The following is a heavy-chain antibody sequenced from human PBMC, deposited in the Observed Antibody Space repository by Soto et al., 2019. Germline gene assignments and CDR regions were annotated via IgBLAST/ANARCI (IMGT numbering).Heavy chain of an antibody. CDR3: TRDYEYSYSYDFDF. D-gene: IGHD4-4*01. V-gene: IGHV3-49*04. Sequence: RRLSCATSGFTFGDFAMNWVRQGPGKGLEWVGLIRSTGYGVTTQYAASVQDRFIISREDSKSIAYLQMNSLKTEDTAVYYCTRDYEYSYSYDFDFWGQGXLVTV. CDR1: GFTFGDFA. CDR2: IRSTGYGVTT. J-gene: IGHJ4*02.